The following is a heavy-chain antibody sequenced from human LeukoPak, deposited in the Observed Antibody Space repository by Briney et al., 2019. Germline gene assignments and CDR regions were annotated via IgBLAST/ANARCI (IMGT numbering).Heavy chain of an antibody. Sequence: GGSLRLSCAASGFTFSSYWMSWVRQAPGNGLEWVANIKQDGSEKYYVDSVKGRFTISRDNAKNSLYLQMYGLRAVDTAVYFCAKDLGYNYGTKLDYWGQGTLVTVSS. D-gene: IGHD5-18*01. CDR2: IKQDGSEK. CDR1: GFTFSSYW. CDR3: AKDLGYNYGTKLDY. J-gene: IGHJ4*02. V-gene: IGHV3-7*03.